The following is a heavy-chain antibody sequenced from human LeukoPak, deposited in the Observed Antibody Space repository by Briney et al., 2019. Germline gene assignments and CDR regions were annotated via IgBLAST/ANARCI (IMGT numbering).Heavy chain of an antibody. Sequence: GGSLRLSCAASGFIFSSYWMSWVRQAPGKGLEWVGRIRSKANSYATAYAASVKGRFTISRDDSKNTAYLQMNSLKTEDTAVYYCTIVISGGSGSYYNHYYYGMDVWGQGTTVTVSS. J-gene: IGHJ6*02. CDR3: TIVISGGSGSYYNHYYYGMDV. CDR2: IRSKANSYAT. V-gene: IGHV3-73*01. D-gene: IGHD3-10*01. CDR1: GFIFSSYW.